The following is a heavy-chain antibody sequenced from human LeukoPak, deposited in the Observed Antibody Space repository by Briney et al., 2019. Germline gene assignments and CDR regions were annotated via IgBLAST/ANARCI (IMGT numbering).Heavy chain of an antibody. CDR3: AKAPFYRYFDY. CDR1: GFTFSSYA. V-gene: IGHV3-23*01. J-gene: IGHJ4*02. Sequence: GGALRLSCAASGFTFSSYAMSWVRQAPGKGLEWVSAISGSGGSTYYADSVKGRFTISRDNSKNSLYLQMNSLRAEDTAVYYCAKAPFYRYFDYWGQGTLVTVSS. CDR2: ISGSGGST.